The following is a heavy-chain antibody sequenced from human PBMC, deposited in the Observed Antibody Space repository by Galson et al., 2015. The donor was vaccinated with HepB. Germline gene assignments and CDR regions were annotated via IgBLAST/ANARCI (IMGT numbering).Heavy chain of an antibody. CDR1: GGSISSRSYY. D-gene: IGHD6-19*01. Sequence: TLSLTCTVSGGSISSRSYYWGWIRQPLGKGLEWIGSIYYSGRTYYNPSLKSRVTISVDTSKNQFSLKLNSVTAADMAVYYCASLGWSSSAFGYWGQGTLVTVSS. J-gene: IGHJ4*02. CDR3: ASLGWSSSAFGY. V-gene: IGHV4-39*01. CDR2: IYYSGRT.